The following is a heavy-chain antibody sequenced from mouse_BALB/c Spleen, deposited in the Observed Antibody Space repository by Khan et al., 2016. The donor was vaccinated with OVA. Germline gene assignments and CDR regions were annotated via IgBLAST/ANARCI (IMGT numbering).Heavy chain of an antibody. V-gene: IGHV1S81*02. J-gene: IGHJ3*01. Sequence: QVQLKQSGAELVKPGASVKLSCKASGYTFTSYYMYWVKQRPGQGLEWIGEINPSDGDTNFNEKFKSKATLTVDKSSSTVYMQLSSLTSEDSAVYYCTRSGYGTFAYWGQGTLVTVS. CDR2: INPSDGDT. CDR3: TRSGYGTFAY. CDR1: GYTFTSYY. D-gene: IGHD2-1*01.